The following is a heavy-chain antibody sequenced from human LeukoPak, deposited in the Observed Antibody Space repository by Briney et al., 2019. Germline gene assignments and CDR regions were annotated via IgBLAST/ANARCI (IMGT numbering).Heavy chain of an antibody. Sequence: GASVKVSCKATGYTFTAYYMQWVRQAPGQGLEWMGWISGSNGNTNYAQKFQGRVSMTADTSTSTAYMELSRLRSDDTAVYYCARGLDDYGNRYYYMDVWGKGTTVTISS. CDR3: ARGLDDYGNRYYYMDV. J-gene: IGHJ6*03. CDR2: ISGSNGNT. V-gene: IGHV1-18*04. D-gene: IGHD4-17*01. CDR1: GYTFTAYY.